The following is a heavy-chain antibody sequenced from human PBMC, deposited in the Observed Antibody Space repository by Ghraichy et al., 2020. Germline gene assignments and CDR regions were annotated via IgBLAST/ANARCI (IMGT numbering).Heavy chain of an antibody. CDR2: ISGSGGRT. V-gene: IGHV3-23*01. CDR1: GFTFSSYA. Sequence: LSLTCAAYGFTFSSYAMSWVRQAPGKGLEWVSAISGSGGRTYYADSVKGRFTISRDNSKNTLYLQMNSLRAEDTAVYYCAKVRDYYDSSGYYRYYYYYGMDVWGQGTTVTVSS. CDR3: AKVRDYYDSSGYYRYYYYYGMDV. D-gene: IGHD3-22*01. J-gene: IGHJ6*02.